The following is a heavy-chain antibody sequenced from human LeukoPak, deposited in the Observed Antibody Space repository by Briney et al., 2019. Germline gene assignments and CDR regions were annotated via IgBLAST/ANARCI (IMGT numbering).Heavy chain of an antibody. CDR1: GGSISSHY. CDR3: ARDRHDYSLDY. Sequence: SETLSLTCTVSGGSISSHYWSWIRQPPGKGLEWIGYIYYSGSTYYNPSLKSRVTISVDTSKNQFSLKLSSVTAADTAVYYCARDRHDYSLDYWGQGTLVTVSS. D-gene: IGHD2-15*01. V-gene: IGHV4-59*06. J-gene: IGHJ4*02. CDR2: IYYSGST.